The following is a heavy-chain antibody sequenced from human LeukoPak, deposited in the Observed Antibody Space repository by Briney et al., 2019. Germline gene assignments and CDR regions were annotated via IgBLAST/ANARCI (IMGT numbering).Heavy chain of an antibody. D-gene: IGHD6-19*01. CDR2: ISWNSGSI. V-gene: IGHV3-9*01. CDR3: AKDNRRHYTSGPNPDSLH. Sequence: GGSLRLSCAGSGFIFNNYAMHWVRQPPGKGLEWVSGISWNSGSIDYADSEKGRFTISRDNAKNSLYLQMNSLRVEDTAFYYCAKDNRRHYTSGPNPDSLHWGQGALVTVSS. CDR1: GFIFNNYA. J-gene: IGHJ4*02.